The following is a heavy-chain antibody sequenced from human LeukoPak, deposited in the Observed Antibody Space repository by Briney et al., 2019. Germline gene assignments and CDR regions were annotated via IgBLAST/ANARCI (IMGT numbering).Heavy chain of an antibody. Sequence: GGSLRLSCAASGFTFSSYSMNWVRQAPGKGLEWVSYISSSSSTIYYADSVKGRFTISRDNAKNSLYLQMNSLRAEDTAVYYCARGSSETYSYGYDDSPQNWYFDLWGRGTLVTVSS. CDR3: ARGSSETYSYGYDDSPQNWYFDL. J-gene: IGHJ2*01. V-gene: IGHV3-48*04. CDR1: GFTFSSYS. CDR2: ISSSSSTI. D-gene: IGHD5-18*01.